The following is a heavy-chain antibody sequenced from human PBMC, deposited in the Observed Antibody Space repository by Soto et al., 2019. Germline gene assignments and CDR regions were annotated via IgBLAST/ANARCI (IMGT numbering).Heavy chain of an antibody. CDR1: GFTLSSYW. V-gene: IGHV3-74*01. D-gene: IGHD4-4*01. CDR2: IDGDGGDT. CDR3: VRDSNGDR. J-gene: IGHJ5*02. Sequence: EVQLVESGGGLVQPGGSLRLSCAASGFTLSSYWMQWVRQAPGKGLEWVSRIDGDGGDTSYEDSVKGRFTISRDNAQNTLHLEMNSLKADDTAVYYCVRDSNGDRWGQGTLVTVSS.